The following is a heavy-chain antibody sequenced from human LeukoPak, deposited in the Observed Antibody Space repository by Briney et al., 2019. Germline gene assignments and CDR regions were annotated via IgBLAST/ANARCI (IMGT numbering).Heavy chain of an antibody. CDR1: GFTFSSYA. Sequence: GGSLRLSCAASGFTFSSYAMSWVRQAPGKGLEWVSAISGSGGSTNHADSVRGRFAISRDNSKNTLYLQMNSLRAEDTAVYYYAKDAVVAGVTPRYMDVWGKGTTVTVSS. CDR2: ISGSGGST. D-gene: IGHD2-15*01. V-gene: IGHV3-23*01. CDR3: AKDAVVAGVTPRYMDV. J-gene: IGHJ6*03.